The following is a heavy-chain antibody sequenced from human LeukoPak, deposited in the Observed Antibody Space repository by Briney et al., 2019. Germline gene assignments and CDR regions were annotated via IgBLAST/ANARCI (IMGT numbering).Heavy chain of an antibody. CDR2: ISGSGGST. CDR3: AKVREYSSSPTFDY. D-gene: IGHD6-13*01. Sequence: GGSLRLSCAASGFTFDDYDMSWVRQAPGKGLEWVSAISGSGGSTYYADSVKGRFTISRDNSKNTLYLQMNSLRAEDTAIYYCAKVREYSSSPTFDYWGQGTLVTVSS. J-gene: IGHJ4*02. CDR1: GFTFDDYD. V-gene: IGHV3-23*01.